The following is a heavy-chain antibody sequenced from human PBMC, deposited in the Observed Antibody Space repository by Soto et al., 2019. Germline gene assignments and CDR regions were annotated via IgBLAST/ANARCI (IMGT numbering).Heavy chain of an antibody. CDR2: IYSGGNT. CDR3: ARDRGGHYGMDV. V-gene: IGHV3-53*01. J-gene: IGHJ6*02. D-gene: IGHD1-26*01. Sequence: GGSLRLSCAASGFTVSTMYINWVRQAPGKGLEWFSIIYSGGNTNYADSVKGRFTISRDNSKNTVYLQMNSLRAEDTAVYYCARDRGGHYGMDVWGQGTTVTVSS. CDR1: GFTVSTMY.